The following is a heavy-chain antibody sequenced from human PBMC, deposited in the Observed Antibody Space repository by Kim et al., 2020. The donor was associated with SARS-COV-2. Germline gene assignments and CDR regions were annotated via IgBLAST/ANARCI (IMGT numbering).Heavy chain of an antibody. Sequence: SLKSRVTISVDTSKNQFSLKLSSVTAADTAVYYCARGVRNYYGSGSYFDYWGQGTLATVSS. CDR3: ARGVRNYYGSGSYFDY. D-gene: IGHD3-10*01. V-gene: IGHV4-34*01. J-gene: IGHJ4*02.